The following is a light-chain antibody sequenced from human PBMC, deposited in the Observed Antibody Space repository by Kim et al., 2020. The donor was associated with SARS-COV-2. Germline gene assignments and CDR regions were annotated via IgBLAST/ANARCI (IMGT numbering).Light chain of an antibody. CDR3: QQSNSTPLT. CDR1: QSISTN. V-gene: IGKV1-39*01. J-gene: IGKJ4*01. CDR2: AAS. Sequence: AYEGDRDTITCRASQSISTNLNWYQQKSGRAPKLLIYAASSLQGGVPSRFSGSGSGTDFTHTISSLQPEHSATYYCQQSNSTPLTFGGGTKGDIK.